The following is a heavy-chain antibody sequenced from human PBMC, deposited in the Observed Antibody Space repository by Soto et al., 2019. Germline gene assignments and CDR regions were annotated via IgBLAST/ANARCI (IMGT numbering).Heavy chain of an antibody. CDR2: INGGGSSA. J-gene: IGHJ4*02. Sequence: EVQLVESGGDLVQPGGSLRLSCAASGFSFSIFWMHWVRQAPGKGLVWVSSINGGGSSADYADSVKGRFTFSRDNAKNTVYLQMNSLRAEDTAVYYCTRGGGYSGYDPFDYWGQGTLVTVFS. CDR1: GFSFSIFW. D-gene: IGHD5-12*01. CDR3: TRGGGYSGYDPFDY. V-gene: IGHV3-74*01.